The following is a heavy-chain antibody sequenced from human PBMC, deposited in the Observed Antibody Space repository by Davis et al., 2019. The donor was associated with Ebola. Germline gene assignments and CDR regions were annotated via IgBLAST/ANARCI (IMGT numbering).Heavy chain of an antibody. CDR2: IYYSGST. V-gene: IGHV4-61*05. CDR3: ARDGYYYDSSGYSVMVAWFDP. CDR1: GGSISSSSYY. Sequence: SETLSLTCTVSGGSISSSSYYWGWIRQPPGKGLEWIGYIYYSGSTNYNPSLKSRVTISVDTSKNQFSLKLDSMTAADTAVYYCARDGYYYDSSGYSVMVAWFDPWGQGTLVTVSS. D-gene: IGHD3-22*01. J-gene: IGHJ5*02.